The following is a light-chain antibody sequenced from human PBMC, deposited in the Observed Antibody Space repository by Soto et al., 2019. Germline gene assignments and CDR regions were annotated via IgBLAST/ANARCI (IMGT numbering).Light chain of an antibody. CDR1: QSVSSY. V-gene: IGKV3-11*01. J-gene: IGKJ4*01. CDR2: AAS. CDR3: QQRSDWPIT. Sequence: VLTQSPAILSLSPGERATLSCRASQSVSSYLTWYQQKPGQAPSLLIYAASNRATGIPARFSGSGSGTDFTLTISSLEPEDSAVYYCQQRSDWPITSGGGTKVDIK.